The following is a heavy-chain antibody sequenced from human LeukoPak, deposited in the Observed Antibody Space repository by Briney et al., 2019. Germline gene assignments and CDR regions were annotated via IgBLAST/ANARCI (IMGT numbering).Heavy chain of an antibody. CDR2: INPNSGGT. Sequence: GASVKVSCKASGYTFTGYYMHWVRQAPGQGLEWMGWINPNSGGTNYAQKFQGRVTMTRDTSISTAYMELSRLRSDDTAVYYCAREGSGFLSIAAARGSNWFDPWGQGTLVTVSS. V-gene: IGHV1-2*02. CDR3: AREGSGFLSIAAARGSNWFDP. CDR1: GYTFTGYY. D-gene: IGHD6-13*01. J-gene: IGHJ5*02.